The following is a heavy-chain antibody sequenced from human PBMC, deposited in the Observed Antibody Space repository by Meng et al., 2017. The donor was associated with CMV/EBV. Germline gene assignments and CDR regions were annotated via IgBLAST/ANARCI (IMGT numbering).Heavy chain of an antibody. CDR3: ARGSVVVAHDAFDI. Sequence: GGSLRLSCVASGFNSNAYWMTWVRQVPGKALEWVSYISSSGSTIYYADSVKGRFTISRDNAKNSLYLQMNSLRAEDTAVYYCARGSVVVAHDAFDIWGQGTMVTVSS. J-gene: IGHJ3*02. CDR2: ISSSGSTI. D-gene: IGHD2-15*01. V-gene: IGHV3-11*01. CDR1: GFNSNAYW.